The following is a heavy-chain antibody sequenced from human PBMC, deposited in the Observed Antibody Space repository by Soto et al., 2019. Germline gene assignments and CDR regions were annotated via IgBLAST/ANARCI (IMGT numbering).Heavy chain of an antibody. CDR3: ARDGYGFGKGYYLDH. V-gene: IGHV3-11*06. CDR2: ISFSSSYT. Sequence: QVQLVESGGGLVKPGGSLRLSCAASGLTLSDYYMTWIRQAPGKGLEWVSDISFSSSYTNDADSVKGRFTISRDNAKNSLYLQMNSLIAEDTAVYYCARDGYGFGKGYYLDHWGQGTLVTVSS. D-gene: IGHD5-18*01. CDR1: GLTLSDYY. J-gene: IGHJ4*02.